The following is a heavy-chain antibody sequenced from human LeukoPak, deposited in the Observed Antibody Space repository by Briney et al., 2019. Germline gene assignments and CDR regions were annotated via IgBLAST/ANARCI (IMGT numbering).Heavy chain of an antibody. Sequence: GGSLRLSCAASGFTFSDYYMSWIRQAPGKGLEWVSYISNSGSTIYYADSVRGRFTISRDNAKNSVYLQMNNLGVEDTAMYYCARDRYYGSGNYYDIFDYWGQETLVTVSS. V-gene: IGHV3-11*04. J-gene: IGHJ4*02. D-gene: IGHD3-10*01. CDR3: ARDRYYGSGNYYDIFDY. CDR1: GFTFSDYY. CDR2: ISNSGSTI.